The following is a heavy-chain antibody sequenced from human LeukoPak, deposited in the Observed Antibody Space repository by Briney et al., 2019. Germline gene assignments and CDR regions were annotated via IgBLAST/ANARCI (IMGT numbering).Heavy chain of an antibody. V-gene: IGHV3-21*01. J-gene: IGHJ4*02. D-gene: IGHD2-2*01. Sequence: PGGSLRLSCAASGFTFSSYSMNWVRKAPGKGLEWVSSISSSSSYIYYADSVKGRFTISRDNAKNSLYLQMNSLRAEDTAVYYCARVFGPAAPCTDYWGQGTLVTVSS. CDR3: ARVFGPAAPCTDY. CDR1: GFTFSSYS. CDR2: ISSSSSYI.